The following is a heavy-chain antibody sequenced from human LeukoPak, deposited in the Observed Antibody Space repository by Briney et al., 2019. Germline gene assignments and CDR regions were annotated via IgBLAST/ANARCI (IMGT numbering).Heavy chain of an antibody. D-gene: IGHD1-7*01. CDR1: GFTFTSPA. J-gene: IGHJ3*02. V-gene: IGHV1-58*01. Sequence: SVKVSCKASGFTFTSPAVQWVRQARGQRLEWIGWIVVGSGNTNYAQKFQERVTITRDMSTSTAYMELSSLRSEDTAVYYCAAPNPYNWNYGDAFDIWGQGTMVTVSS. CDR2: IVVGSGNT. CDR3: AAPNPYNWNYGDAFDI.